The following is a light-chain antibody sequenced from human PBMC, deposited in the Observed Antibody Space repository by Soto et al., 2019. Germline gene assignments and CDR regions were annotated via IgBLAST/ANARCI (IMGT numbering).Light chain of an antibody. CDR2: NTN. V-gene: IGLV8-61*01. CDR1: SGSVSTNNY. Sequence: QTVVTQEPSFSVSPGGTITLTCVLSSGSVSTNNYPSWYQQTPGQAPRTLIYNTNTRSSGVPDRFSGSILGNQAALTITGAQADDECDYYCLLYVGSGIHWVFGGGTQLTVL. J-gene: IGLJ3*02. CDR3: LLYVGSGIHWV.